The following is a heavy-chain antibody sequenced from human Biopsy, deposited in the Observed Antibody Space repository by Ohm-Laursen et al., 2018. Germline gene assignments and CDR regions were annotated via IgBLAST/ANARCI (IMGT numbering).Heavy chain of an antibody. V-gene: IGHV4-59*08. CDR2: IYYTGST. CDR3: ARRDYRNGFKFDF. J-gene: IGHJ4*02. CDR1: GGSINSYY. D-gene: IGHD3-16*01. Sequence: SDTLSLTCTVSGGSINSYYWSWIRQPPGKGLEWIGYIYYTGSTNYSPSLESRVIMSVDTSKNQFYLRLSSVTAADTAVYYCARRDYRNGFKFDFWGQGTLVTVSS.